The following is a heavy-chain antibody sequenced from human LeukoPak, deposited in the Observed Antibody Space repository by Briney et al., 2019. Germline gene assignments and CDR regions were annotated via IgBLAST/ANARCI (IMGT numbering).Heavy chain of an antibody. CDR3: ARSRARSLVRGFDP. V-gene: IGHV1-8*01. CDR1: GYTFTSYD. J-gene: IGHJ5*02. CDR2: MNPNSDNT. Sequence: ASVKVSCKASGYTFTSYDINWVRQATGQGLEWMGWMNPNSDNTGYAQKFQGRVTMTRNTSISTAYMELSSLRSEDTAVYYCARSRARSLVRGFDPWGQGTLVTVSS. D-gene: IGHD6-6*01.